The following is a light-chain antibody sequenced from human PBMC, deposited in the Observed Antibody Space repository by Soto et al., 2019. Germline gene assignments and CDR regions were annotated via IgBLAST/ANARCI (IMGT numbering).Light chain of an antibody. J-gene: IGLJ1*01. CDR1: SSNIGAGFD. Sequence: QSVLTQPPSVSGAPGQRVTISCTGSSSNIGAGFDVHWYQHLPGTAPKLLIYGNTNRPSGVPDRFSGSNSGTSASLAITGLQAEDEADYYCQSYDSSLSGSYVFGHGKKVIVL. CDR2: GNT. CDR3: QSYDSSLSGSYV. V-gene: IGLV1-40*01.